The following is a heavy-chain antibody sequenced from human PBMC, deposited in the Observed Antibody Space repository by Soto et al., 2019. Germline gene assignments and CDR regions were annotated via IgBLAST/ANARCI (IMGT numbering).Heavy chain of an antibody. CDR1: GFTFSTYA. CDR3: AKVASVVPAAVYDYYYYGMDV. V-gene: IGHV3-23*01. J-gene: IGHJ6*02. CDR2: ISGSGGST. Sequence: GGSLRLSCAASGFTFSTYAMTWVRQAPGKGLEWVSSISGSGGSTYYADSVKGRFTMSRDNSKNTLYLQMNSLRAEDTAVYYCAKVASVVPAAVYDYYYYGMDVWGQGTTVTVSS. D-gene: IGHD2-2*01.